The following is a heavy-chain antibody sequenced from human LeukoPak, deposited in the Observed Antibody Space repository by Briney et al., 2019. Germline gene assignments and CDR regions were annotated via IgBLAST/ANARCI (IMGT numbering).Heavy chain of an antibody. CDR1: GFTFSSYA. J-gene: IGHJ5*02. D-gene: IGHD1-1*01. CDR3: ARDSPRTGP. Sequence: GGSLRLSCAASGFTFSSYAMSWVRQVPGQGLVWVSHIDGDGRITNYGDSVKGRFTISRDNAKNILYLQMNSLRAEDTAVYYCARDSPRTGPWGQGILVTVSS. CDR2: IDGDGRIT. V-gene: IGHV3-74*01.